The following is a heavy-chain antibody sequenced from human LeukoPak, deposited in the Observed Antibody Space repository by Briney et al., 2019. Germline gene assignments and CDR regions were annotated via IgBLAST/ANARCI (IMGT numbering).Heavy chain of an antibody. Sequence: PGGSLRLSCAASGFTFSSYAMSWVRQAPGKGLEWVANIKQDGSEKYYVDSVKGRFTISRDNAKNSLYLQMNSLRAEDTAVYYCARERYSYNWFDPWGQGTLVTVSS. J-gene: IGHJ5*02. V-gene: IGHV3-7*01. CDR1: GFTFSSYA. CDR3: ARERYSYNWFDP. D-gene: IGHD5-12*01. CDR2: IKQDGSEK.